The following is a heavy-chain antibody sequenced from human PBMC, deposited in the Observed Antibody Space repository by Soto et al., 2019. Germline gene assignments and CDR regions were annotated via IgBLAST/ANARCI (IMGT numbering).Heavy chain of an antibody. Sequence: ETLSLTCTVSGGSVSSSSYYWGWIRQPPGKGLEWIGSIYYSGSTYYNPSLKSRVTISVDTSKNQFSLKLSSVTAADTAVYYCARCVRVGAYKRDILTGYVDYWGQGTLVTVSS. CDR2: IYYSGST. J-gene: IGHJ4*02. CDR3: ARCVRVGAYKRDILTGYVDY. CDR1: GGSVSSSSYY. D-gene: IGHD3-9*01. V-gene: IGHV4-39*01.